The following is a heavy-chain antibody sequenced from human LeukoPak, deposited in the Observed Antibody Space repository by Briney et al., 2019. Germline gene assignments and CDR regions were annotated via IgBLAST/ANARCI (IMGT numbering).Heavy chain of an antibody. J-gene: IGHJ4*02. D-gene: IGHD3-22*01. CDR3: ARHPTDYYDSGGYFSDY. CDR1: GYRFTTYW. Sequence: GESLKISCQGSGYRFTTYWIGWVRQMPGKGLEWMGVIYPGDSETRYSPSFQGQVAISADKSISTAYLQWSSLKASDTAMYYCARHPTDYYDSGGYFSDYWGQGTLVSVSS. CDR2: IYPGDSET. V-gene: IGHV5-51*01.